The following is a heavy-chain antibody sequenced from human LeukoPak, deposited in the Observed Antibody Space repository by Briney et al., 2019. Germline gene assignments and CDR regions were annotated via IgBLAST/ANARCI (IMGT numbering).Heavy chain of an antibody. CDR2: IGHSGSPT. J-gene: IGHJ4*02. D-gene: IGHD2-2*01. CDR1: GFTFSSHS. CDR3: AKASSTDCSSTSCYFDY. Sequence: PGGSLRLSCEASGFTFSSHSMNWVRQAPGKRLEWVSYIGHSGSPTHYADSVKGRFTISRDNAKNSLYLQMNSLRAEDTALYYCAKASSTDCSSTSCYFDYWGQGTLVTVSS. V-gene: IGHV3-48*04.